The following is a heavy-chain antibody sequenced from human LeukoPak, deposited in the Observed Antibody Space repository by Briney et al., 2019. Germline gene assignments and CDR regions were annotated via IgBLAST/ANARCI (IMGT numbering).Heavy chain of an antibody. D-gene: IGHD3-22*01. Sequence: PSETLSLTCTVSGGSIGWDYWSWIRQSAGKGLEWIGRIYKSGSTNYNPSFRSRVTMSVDTSKNQFSLNVTFVTAADTAVYYCAREEYFQDSNGYSYYFHSWGQGSLVTVSS. V-gene: IGHV4-4*07. CDR1: GGSIGWDY. CDR2: IYKSGST. CDR3: AREEYFQDSNGYSYYFHS. J-gene: IGHJ4*02.